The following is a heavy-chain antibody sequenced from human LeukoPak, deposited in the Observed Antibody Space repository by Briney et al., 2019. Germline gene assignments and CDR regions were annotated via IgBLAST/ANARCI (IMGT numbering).Heavy chain of an antibody. J-gene: IGHJ6*03. D-gene: IGHD6-13*01. Sequence: PSETLSLTCTVSGYSISSGYYWGWIRQPPGKGLEWIGSIYHSGSTYYNPSLKSRVTISVDTSKNQFSLKLSSVTAADTAVYYCARAMDSWSYYYYYYMDVWGKGTTVTVSS. CDR3: ARAMDSWSYYYYYYMDV. CDR1: GYSISSGYY. CDR2: IYHSGST. V-gene: IGHV4-38-2*02.